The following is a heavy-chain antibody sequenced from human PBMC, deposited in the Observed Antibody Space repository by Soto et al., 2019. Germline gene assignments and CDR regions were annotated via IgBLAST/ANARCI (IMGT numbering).Heavy chain of an antibody. V-gene: IGHV3-30*03. J-gene: IGHJ4*02. CDR3: TGEVASGY. Sequence: QVQLVESGGGVVQPGRSLRLSCAVSGFTVNTYGMHWVLQAPGKGLEWVAVISRDGGTKFYADSVKGRFTISRDNSRNTLFLEMNSLRGDDMAVYYCTGEVASGYGGQGTLVTISS. CDR1: GFTVNTYG. D-gene: IGHD2-8*02. CDR2: ISRDGGTK.